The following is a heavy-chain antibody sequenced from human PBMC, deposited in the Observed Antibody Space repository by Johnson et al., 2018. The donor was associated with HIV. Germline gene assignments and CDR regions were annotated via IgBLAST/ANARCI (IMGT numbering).Heavy chain of an antibody. CDR1: GFTFTNVW. Sequence: VQLVESGGGFVKPGGSLRLSCAASGFTFTNVWMSWVRQAPGEGLEWLGRLKSEPDGETTDYAAPVKGRFTISTDDSKNTLYLKHPCNLSHRNIRQCHRLSGYSFADTGSSWRCLW. CDR2: LKSEPDGETT. V-gene: IGHV3-15*01. CDR3: RLSGYSFADTGSSWRCL. J-gene: IGHJ2*01. D-gene: IGHD2-21*01.